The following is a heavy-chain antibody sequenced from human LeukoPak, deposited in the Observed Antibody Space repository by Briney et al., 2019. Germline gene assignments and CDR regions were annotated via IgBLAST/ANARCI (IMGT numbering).Heavy chain of an antibody. CDR1: GFSLSTTGVG. D-gene: IGHD3-22*01. CDR3: AHRPNDYDSGGCPKYYFDY. V-gene: IGHV2-5*02. Sequence: SGPTLVKPTQTLTLTCTFSGFSLSTTGVGVGWIRQPPGKSLEWLALIYWDEDKHYSPSLRSRITITKDTSKNQVVLTVSNLDPVDTATYYCAHRPNDYDSGGCPKYYFDYWGQGTLVTVSS. J-gene: IGHJ4*02. CDR2: IYWDEDK.